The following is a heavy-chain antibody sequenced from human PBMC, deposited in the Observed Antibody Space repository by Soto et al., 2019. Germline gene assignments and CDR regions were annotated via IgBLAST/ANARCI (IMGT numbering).Heavy chain of an antibody. CDR2: IYHSGST. D-gene: IGHD2-15*01. CDR3: ARRGYCSGGSCPTFYYYYGMDV. CDR1: GGSISSSNW. J-gene: IGHJ6*02. V-gene: IGHV4-4*02. Sequence: QVQLQESGPGLVKPSGTLSLTCAVSGGSISSSNWWSWVRQPPGKGLEWIGEIYHSGSTNYNPSLKSRVTISVDKAKNQFSLKRSSVTAADTAVYSCARRGYCSGGSCPTFYYYYGMDVWGQGTTVTVSS.